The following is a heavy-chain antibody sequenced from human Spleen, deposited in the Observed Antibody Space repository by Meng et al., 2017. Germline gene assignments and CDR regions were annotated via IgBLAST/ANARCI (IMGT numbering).Heavy chain of an antibody. J-gene: IGHJ5*02. CDR3: ARDLWELRYKAPFDP. V-gene: IGHV4-39*07. Sequence: SETLSLTCIVSGGSIRNTNYYWNWVRQPPGKGLEWIGSVYYSGITYYNPSLESRVSISVDTSKNNFSLKLSSVTAADTAVYYCARDLWELRYKAPFDPWGQGTLVTVSS. D-gene: IGHD3-9*01. CDR2: VYYSGIT. CDR1: GGSIRNTNYY.